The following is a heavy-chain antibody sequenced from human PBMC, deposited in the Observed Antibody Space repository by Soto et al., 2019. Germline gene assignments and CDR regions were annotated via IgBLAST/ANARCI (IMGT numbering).Heavy chain of an antibody. CDR1: GGSISSGGYY. J-gene: IGHJ4*02. CDR2: IYYSGST. D-gene: IGHD3-10*01. Sequence: QVQLQESGPGLVKPSQTLSLTCTVSGGSISSGGYYWSWIRQHPGKGLEWIGYIYYSGSTYYNPSLRXXVXIXXDTSKNQFSLKLSSVTAADTAVYYCARGFVWFGTDWGQGTLVTVSS. V-gene: IGHV4-31*01. CDR3: ARGFVWFGTD.